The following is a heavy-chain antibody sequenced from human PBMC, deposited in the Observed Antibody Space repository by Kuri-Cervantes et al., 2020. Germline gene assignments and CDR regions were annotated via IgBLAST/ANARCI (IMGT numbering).Heavy chain of an antibody. CDR2: INHSGST. D-gene: IGHD3-22*01. J-gene: IGHJ4*02. Sequence: SETLSLTCAVSGGSISGSNLWTWVRQPPGKGLEWIGEINHSGSTNYNPSLKSRVTVSVDTSKNQFSLKLSSVTAADTAMYYCARQSSGYLRDYWGQGTLVTVSS. CDR1: GGSISGSNL. V-gene: IGHV4-4*02. CDR3: ARQSSGYLRDY.